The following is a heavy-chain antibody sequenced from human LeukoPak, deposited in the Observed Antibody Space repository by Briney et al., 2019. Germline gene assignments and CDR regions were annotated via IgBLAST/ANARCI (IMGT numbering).Heavy chain of an antibody. V-gene: IGHV3-21*01. J-gene: IGHJ6*03. CDR1: GFTFSSYS. D-gene: IGHD4-11*01. CDR2: ISSSSSYI. Sequence: GGSLRLPCGASGFTFSSYSMNWVRQAPGKGLEGVSSISSSSSYIYYADSVKGRFTISRDNAKNSLYLQMNSLRAEDTAVYYCARDLTGYYYYYMDVWGKGTTVTVSS. CDR3: ARDLTGYYYYYMDV.